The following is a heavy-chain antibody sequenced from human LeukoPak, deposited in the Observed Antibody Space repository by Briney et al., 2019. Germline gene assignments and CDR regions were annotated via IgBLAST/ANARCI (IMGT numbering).Heavy chain of an antibody. V-gene: IGHV4-34*01. Sequence: RASETLSLTCAVYGGSFSGYYWSWIRQPPGKGLEWIGEINHSGSTNYNPSLKSRVTISVDTSKNQFSLKLSSVTAADTAVYYCAISTAMVNYYYMDVWGKGTTVTVSS. CDR3: AISTAMVNYYYMDV. D-gene: IGHD5-18*01. CDR1: GGSFSGYY. J-gene: IGHJ6*03. CDR2: INHSGST.